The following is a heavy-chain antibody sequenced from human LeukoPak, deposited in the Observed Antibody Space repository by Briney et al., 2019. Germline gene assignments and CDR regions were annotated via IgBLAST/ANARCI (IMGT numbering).Heavy chain of an antibody. J-gene: IGHJ4*02. V-gene: IGHV3-49*04. D-gene: IGHD3-3*01. CDR1: GFTFGDYA. CDR3: TREKDYYDFWSGKSITFDY. CDR2: IRSKAYGGTT. Sequence: PGGSLRLSCTASGFTFGDYAMSWVRQAPGKGLEWVGFIRSKAYGGTTEYAASVKGRFTISRDDSKSIAYLQMNSLKTEDTAVYYCTREKDYYDFWSGKSITFDYWGQGTLVTVSS.